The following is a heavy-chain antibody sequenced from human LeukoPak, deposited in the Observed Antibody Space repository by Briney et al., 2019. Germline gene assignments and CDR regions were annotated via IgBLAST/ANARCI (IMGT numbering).Heavy chain of an antibody. Sequence: GGSLRLSCAASGFTFSSYGMHWVRQAPGKGLEWVAFIRYDGSNKYYADSVKGRFTISRDNSKNTLYLQMNSLRAEDTAVYYCAREGHGFVPAASYFDYWGQGTLVTVSS. CDR2: IRYDGSNK. J-gene: IGHJ4*02. CDR3: AREGHGFVPAASYFDY. V-gene: IGHV3-30*02. CDR1: GFTFSSYG. D-gene: IGHD3-16*02.